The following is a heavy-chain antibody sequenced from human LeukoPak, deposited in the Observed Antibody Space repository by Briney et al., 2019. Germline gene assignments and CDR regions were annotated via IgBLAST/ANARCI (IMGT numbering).Heavy chain of an antibody. CDR2: ISGSGGST. Sequence: GGSLRLSCAASGFTFSSYAMSWVRQAPGKGLKRVSAISGSGGSTYYADSVKGRFTISRDNSKSTLYLQMNSLRAEDTAVYYCAKDPVPVLRYFDSFDYWGQGTLVTVSS. D-gene: IGHD3-9*01. CDR3: AKDPVPVLRYFDSFDY. CDR1: GFTFSSYA. J-gene: IGHJ4*02. V-gene: IGHV3-23*01.